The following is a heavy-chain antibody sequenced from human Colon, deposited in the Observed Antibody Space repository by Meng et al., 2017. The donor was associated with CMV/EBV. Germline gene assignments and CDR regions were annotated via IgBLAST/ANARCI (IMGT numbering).Heavy chain of an antibody. CDR3: IRENWYYDY. J-gene: IGHJ4*02. CDR1: GYTFNDYY. D-gene: IGHD1-1*01. CDR2: MLPKTGAL. V-gene: IGHV1-2*02. Sequence: QVQRVKSGAEVKKPGASVKVSCKASGYTFNDYYMYWVRQAPGQGLEWVGCMLPKTGALDYAQKFRGRITLTTDTSITTAYMELSGLTSDDTAVYYCIRENWYYDYWGLGTLVTVSS.